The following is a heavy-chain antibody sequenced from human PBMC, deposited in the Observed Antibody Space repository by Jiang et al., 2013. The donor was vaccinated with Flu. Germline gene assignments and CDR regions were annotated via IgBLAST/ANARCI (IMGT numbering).Heavy chain of an antibody. V-gene: IGHV4-31*03. CDR1: GGSISSGGYY. Sequence: GSGLVKPSQTLSLTCTVSGGSISSGGYYWSWIRQHPGKGLEWIGYIYYSGGTYYNPSLKSRVTISVDTSKNQFSLKLSSVTAADTAVYYCARVSLLMMISAFDIWGQGTMVTVSS. J-gene: IGHJ3*02. CDR3: ARVSLLMMISAFDI. CDR2: IYYSGGT. D-gene: IGHD3/OR15-3a*01.